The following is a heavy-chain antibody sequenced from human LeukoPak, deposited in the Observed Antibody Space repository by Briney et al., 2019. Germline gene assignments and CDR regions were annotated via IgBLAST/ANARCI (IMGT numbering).Heavy chain of an antibody. CDR3: ATKQWLAPPPDS. CDR2: INTDGAVT. CDR1: GFTFNKYW. J-gene: IGHJ4*02. D-gene: IGHD6-19*01. Sequence: GGSLRLSCAASGFTFNKYWMLWVRQAPGKGLESVSRINTDGAVTTYADSVKGRFTVSRDNADNTMFLQMNSVRDEDTAVYYCATKQWLAPPPDSWGQGTPVTVSS. V-gene: IGHV3-74*01.